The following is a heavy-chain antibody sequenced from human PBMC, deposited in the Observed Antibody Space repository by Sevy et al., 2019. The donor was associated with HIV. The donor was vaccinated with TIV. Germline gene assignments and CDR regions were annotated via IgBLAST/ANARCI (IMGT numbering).Heavy chain of an antibody. CDR3: ASQRGYYYDSSGRPI. CDR1: EFTFSSYG. V-gene: IGHV3-30*03. Sequence: GGSLRLSCAASEFTFSSYGTHWVRQAPGKGLEWVAVISYDGSNKYYADSVKGRFTISRDNSKNTLYLQMNSLRAEDTAVYYCASQRGYYYDSSGRPIWGQGTMVTVSS. J-gene: IGHJ3*02. CDR2: ISYDGSNK. D-gene: IGHD3-22*01.